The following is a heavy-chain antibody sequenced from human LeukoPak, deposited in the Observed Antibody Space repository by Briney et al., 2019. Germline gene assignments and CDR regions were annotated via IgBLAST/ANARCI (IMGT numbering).Heavy chain of an antibody. CDR2: IKQDGGEK. V-gene: IGHV3-7*05. CDR1: GFTFSSSW. D-gene: IGHD2-21*02. CDR3: ARYCGGDCYTPHDAFDI. J-gene: IGHJ3*02. Sequence: PGGSLRLSCAASGFTFSSSWMSWLRQAPGKRLDWVANIKQDGGEKYYVDSVKGRFTISRDNAKNSLYLQMNSLRAEDTAVYYCARYCGGDCYTPHDAFDIWGPGTLVTVSS.